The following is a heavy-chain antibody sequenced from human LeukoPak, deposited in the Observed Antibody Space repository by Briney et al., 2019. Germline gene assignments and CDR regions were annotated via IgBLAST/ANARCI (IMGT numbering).Heavy chain of an antibody. Sequence: GASVKVSCKASGYTFTGYYMHWVRQAPGQGLEWMGWINHNSGGTNYAQKFQGRVTMTRDTSISTAYMELSRLRSDDTAVYYCARDRKRTKEFDPWGQGTLVTVSS. D-gene: IGHD1-1*01. CDR2: INHNSGGT. J-gene: IGHJ5*02. V-gene: IGHV1-2*02. CDR3: ARDRKRTKEFDP. CDR1: GYTFTGYY.